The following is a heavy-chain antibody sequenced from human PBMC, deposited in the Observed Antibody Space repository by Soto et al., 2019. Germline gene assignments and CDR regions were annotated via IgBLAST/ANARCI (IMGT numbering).Heavy chain of an antibody. J-gene: IGHJ6*02. CDR3: AKSLSTAVNYGMDV. Sequence: EVQLLESGGDLVQPGGSLRLSCGASGFTFSDNAMTWVRQAPGQGLEWVSSISDDGDSTYYADSVKGRFTISRDNSKNTLFLQMSSLGAEDTAVYYCAKSLSTAVNYGMDVWGQGTSVTVSS. D-gene: IGHD2-2*01. CDR2: ISDDGDST. V-gene: IGHV3-23*01. CDR1: GFTFSDNA.